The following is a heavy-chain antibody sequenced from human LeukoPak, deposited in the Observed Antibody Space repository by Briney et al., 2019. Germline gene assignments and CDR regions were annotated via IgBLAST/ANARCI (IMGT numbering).Heavy chain of an antibody. D-gene: IGHD3-9*01. Sequence: PSETLSLTCAVYVGSITGYYWSWIRQTLERGLEWVGEIYYTGATSYNPSLKSRATISTDTSKNQFSLRLSSVTAADAAVYYCARGNILTGYCFDFWGQGALVTVSS. V-gene: IGHV4-34*01. CDR1: VGSITGYY. CDR3: ARGNILTGYCFDF. J-gene: IGHJ4*02. CDR2: IYYTGAT.